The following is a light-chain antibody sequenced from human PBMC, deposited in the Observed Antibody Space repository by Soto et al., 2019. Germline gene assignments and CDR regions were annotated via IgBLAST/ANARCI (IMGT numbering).Light chain of an antibody. J-gene: IGKJ1*01. CDR1: QSISRN. V-gene: IGKV1-39*01. Sequence: DIQMTQSPSYLSASVGDRVTITCRASQSISRNLNWYQQKPGKAPQLLIYAAASLQSGVPSRFSGSGSETDFTLTISSLQPEDFANYYCQQSYSLPPTFGHGTKV. CDR3: QQSYSLPPT. CDR2: AAA.